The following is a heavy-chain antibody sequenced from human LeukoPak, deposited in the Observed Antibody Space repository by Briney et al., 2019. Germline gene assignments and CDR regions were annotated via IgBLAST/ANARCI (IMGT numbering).Heavy chain of an antibody. CDR2: ISGSGGST. J-gene: IGHJ3*02. CDR1: GFTFSSYA. CDR3: ARVLRDYGDYKAFDI. Sequence: PGGSLRLSCAASGFTFSSYAMSWVRQAPGKGLEWVSAISGSGGSTYYADSVKGRFTISRDNSKNTLYLQMNSLKTEDTAVYYCARVLRDYGDYKAFDIWGQGTMVTVSS. D-gene: IGHD4-17*01. V-gene: IGHV3-23*01.